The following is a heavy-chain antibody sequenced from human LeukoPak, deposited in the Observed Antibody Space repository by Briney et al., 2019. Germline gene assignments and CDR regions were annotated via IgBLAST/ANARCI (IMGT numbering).Heavy chain of an antibody. CDR3: AKDESRYCTTSSCYPHDY. V-gene: IGHV3-30*18. J-gene: IGHJ4*02. D-gene: IGHD2-8*01. Sequence: PGGSLRLSCAASGFIFSTYGMHWVRQAPDKGLELVAVISYDGRNTYYADSVKGRFTISRDNSKDTLYLQIHSLRTGDTAVYYCAKDESRYCTTSSCYPHDYWGQGTLVTVSS. CDR1: GFIFSTYG. CDR2: ISYDGRNT.